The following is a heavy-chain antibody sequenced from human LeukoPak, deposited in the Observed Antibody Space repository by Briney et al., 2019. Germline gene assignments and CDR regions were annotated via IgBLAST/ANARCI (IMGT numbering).Heavy chain of an antibody. J-gene: IGHJ6*02. CDR2: INHSGST. V-gene: IGHV4-34*01. D-gene: IGHD3-3*01. Sequence: TSETLSLTCAVYGGSFSGYYWSWIRQPPGKGLEWIGEINHSGSTNYNPSLKSRVTISVDTSKNQFSLKLSSVTAADTAVYYCARGSGWVFGVVISLPDYYYYGMDVWGQGTTVTVSS. CDR3: ARGSGWVFGVVISLPDYYYYGMDV. CDR1: GGSFSGYY.